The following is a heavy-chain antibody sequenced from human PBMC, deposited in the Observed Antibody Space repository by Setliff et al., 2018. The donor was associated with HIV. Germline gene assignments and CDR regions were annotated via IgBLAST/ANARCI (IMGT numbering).Heavy chain of an antibody. J-gene: IGHJ6*03. V-gene: IGHV1-8*02. CDR3: ARARRDSYDRGRRNHYYIDF. Sequence: GASVKVSCKASGYTFSSYDINWVRQATGQGLEWMGWMNPNSGNTGYAQKFQGRVTMTRDTSISTAYMELNNLKFEDTAVYYCARARRDSYDRGRRNHYYIDFWGKGTTVTVSS. CDR1: GYTFSSYD. D-gene: IGHD3-22*01. CDR2: MNPNSGNT.